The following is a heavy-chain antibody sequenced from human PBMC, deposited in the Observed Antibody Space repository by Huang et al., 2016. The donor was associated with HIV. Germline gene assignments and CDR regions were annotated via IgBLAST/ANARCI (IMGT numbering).Heavy chain of an antibody. Sequence: LQLQESGPGLVKPSETLSLTCSVSGDSISSSSDCWGWIRQPPGKGLVWIGSMYFSGNTYYNPSLKSRVTISVDTSKNQFSLNLSSVTAADTAVYYCARHDYSNYGRAYWGQGTLVTVSS. CDR3: ARHDYSNYGRAY. D-gene: IGHD4-4*01. CDR1: GDSISSSSDC. CDR2: MYFSGNT. V-gene: IGHV4-39*01. J-gene: IGHJ4*02.